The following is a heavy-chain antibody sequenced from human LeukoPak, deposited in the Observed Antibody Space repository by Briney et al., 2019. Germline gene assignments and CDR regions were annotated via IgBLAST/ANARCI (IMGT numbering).Heavy chain of an antibody. CDR1: GFSFTTYW. V-gene: IGHV3-7*01. CDR3: AKLAKYFYGAETFYFFEH. Sequence: GGSLRLSCAASGFSFTTYWMSWVRQAQGKGLGWVANINQDGTEKYYVDSVKGRFTISRDNGKNSLYLQMNSLRVEDTAVYYCAKLAKYFYGAETFYFFEHWGQGTPVTASS. CDR2: INQDGTEK. J-gene: IGHJ4*02. D-gene: IGHD3-10*01.